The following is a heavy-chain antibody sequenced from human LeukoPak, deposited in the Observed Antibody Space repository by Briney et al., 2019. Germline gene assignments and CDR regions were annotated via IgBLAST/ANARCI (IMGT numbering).Heavy chain of an antibody. D-gene: IGHD1-20*01. J-gene: IGHJ4*02. Sequence: GGSLRLSCAASGFTFSSFYMTWVRQAPGKGLEWVANIKQDGSQRYYVDSVRGRFTISRDNAKNSLYLQMNSLRAEDTAVYYCARDPGISSYWGQGTLVTVSS. CDR3: ARDPGISSY. CDR2: IKQDGSQR. V-gene: IGHV3-7*01. CDR1: GFTFSSFY.